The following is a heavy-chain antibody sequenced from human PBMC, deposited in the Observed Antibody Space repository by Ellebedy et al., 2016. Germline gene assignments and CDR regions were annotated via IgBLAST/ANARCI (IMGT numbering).Heavy chain of an antibody. D-gene: IGHD5-18*01. CDR3: ANSGYSYAWGH. CDR2: TSPDGST. CDR1: GLTVSSAY. Sequence: GESLKISCAVSGLTVSSAYISWFRQPPGRGPEWVSMTSPDGSTHYPDSVRGRFTMSRDNSKNTLYLQMNSLTAEDTAVYFCANSGYSYAWGHWGQGTLVTVSS. V-gene: IGHV3-53*01. J-gene: IGHJ4*02.